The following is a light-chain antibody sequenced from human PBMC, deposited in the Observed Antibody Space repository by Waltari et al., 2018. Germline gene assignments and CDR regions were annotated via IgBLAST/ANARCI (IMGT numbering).Light chain of an antibody. Sequence: DIQMTQSPSSLSASVGDSVTITCQASHGITNYFNWYQQKPGMAPKLLIYDATNLEPGVPARFSGAGSGTHFTLTITGLQAEDLATYYCQQYDNLPLTFGGGT. V-gene: IGKV1-33*01. CDR3: QQYDNLPLT. CDR1: HGITNY. CDR2: DAT. J-gene: IGKJ4*01.